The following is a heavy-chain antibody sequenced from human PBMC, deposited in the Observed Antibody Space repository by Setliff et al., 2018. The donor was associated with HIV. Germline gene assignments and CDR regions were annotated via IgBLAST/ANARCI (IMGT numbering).Heavy chain of an antibody. D-gene: IGHD5-12*01. CDR2: IDPSGGST. Sequence: ASVKVSCKASGNTVTRYSMHWVRQAPGQGLEWMGIIDPSGGSTNYAQKFRGRVTMTRDTFTSTVYMELSSLRSEDTAVYYCARDLDSAYDKTLDYWGQGTRVTVSS. V-gene: IGHV1-46*01. J-gene: IGHJ4*02. CDR3: ARDLDSAYDKTLDY. CDR1: GNTVTRYS.